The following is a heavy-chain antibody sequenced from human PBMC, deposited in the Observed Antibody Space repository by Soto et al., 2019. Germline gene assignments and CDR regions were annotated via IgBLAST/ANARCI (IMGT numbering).Heavy chain of an antibody. J-gene: IGHJ3*02. Sequence: GALRLSCAASGFTFRSYGMHWGRQAPGIVCEWLGVIWYVGSNKYYADSVKGRFTISRDNSKNTLYLQMNSLRAEDTAVYYCARGDRGYSGYEDAFDIWGQGTMVTVSS. CDR2: IWYVGSNK. CDR3: ARGDRGYSGYEDAFDI. CDR1: GFTFRSYG. D-gene: IGHD5-12*01. V-gene: IGHV3-33*01.